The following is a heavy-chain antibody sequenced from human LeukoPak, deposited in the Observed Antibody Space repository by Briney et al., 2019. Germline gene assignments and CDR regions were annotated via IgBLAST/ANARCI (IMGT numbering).Heavy chain of an antibody. CDR3: AKDYPRITMVRGVIGWFDP. Sequence: GGSLRLSCAASGFTFSSYEMNWVRQAPGKGLEWVSYISSSGSTIYYADSVKGRFTISRDNAKNSLYLQMNSLRAEDTAVYYCAKDYPRITMVRGVIGWFDPWGQGTLVTVSS. J-gene: IGHJ5*02. CDR2: ISSSGSTI. CDR1: GFTFSSYE. V-gene: IGHV3-48*03. D-gene: IGHD3-10*01.